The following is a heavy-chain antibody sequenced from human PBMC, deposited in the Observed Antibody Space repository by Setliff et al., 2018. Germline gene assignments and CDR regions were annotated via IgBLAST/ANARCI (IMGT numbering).Heavy chain of an antibody. CDR1: GGSFSGYY. J-gene: IGHJ4*02. CDR2: LNHSGST. Sequence: SETLSLTCAVYGGSFSGYYWSWIRQPPGKGLEWIGELNHSGSTNYNPSLKSRVTIAVDTSKNQFSLKLSSVTAADTAVYYCARGGRISYRPSTSWYILDYWGQGTLVTVS. CDR3: ARGGRISYRPSTSWYILDY. V-gene: IGHV4-34*01. D-gene: IGHD6-13*01.